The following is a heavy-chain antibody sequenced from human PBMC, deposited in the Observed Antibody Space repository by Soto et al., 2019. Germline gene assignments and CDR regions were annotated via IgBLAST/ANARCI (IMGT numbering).Heavy chain of an antibody. Sequence: SETLSLTCTVSGGSISSYYWSWIRQPPGKGLEWIVYIYYSGSTNYNPSLKSRVTISVDTSKNQFSLKLSSVTAADTAVYYCYGSGSYYNRPNFDYWGQGTLVTVSS. V-gene: IGHV4-59*01. CDR1: GGSISSYY. J-gene: IGHJ4*02. D-gene: IGHD3-10*01. CDR2: IYYSGST. CDR3: YGSGSYYNRPNFDY.